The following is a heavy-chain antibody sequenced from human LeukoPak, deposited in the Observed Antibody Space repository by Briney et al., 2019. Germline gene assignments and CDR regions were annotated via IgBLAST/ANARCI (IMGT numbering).Heavy chain of an antibody. D-gene: IGHD3-10*01. CDR1: GFTFSSYA. J-gene: IGHJ4*02. V-gene: IGHV3-23*01. CDR2: ISGSGGST. CDR3: AKVAPYYYGSGSYYNYYFDY. Sequence: GGSLRLSCAASGFTFSSYAMSWVRQAPGKGLEWVSAISGSGGSTYYADSVKGRFTISRDNSKNTLYLQMNSLRAEDTAVYYCAKVAPYYYGSGSYYNYYFDYWDQGTLVTVSS.